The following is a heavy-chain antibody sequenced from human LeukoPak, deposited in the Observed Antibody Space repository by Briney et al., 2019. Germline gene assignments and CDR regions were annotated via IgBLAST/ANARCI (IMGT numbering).Heavy chain of an antibody. J-gene: IGHJ4*02. CDR3: ARGLGRYCSGGSCYGGRRYDY. CDR2: IYYSGNT. V-gene: IGHV4-59*08. Sequence: SETLSLTCTVSGGSITTYYWSWIRQPPGKGLEYFGYIYYSGNTSYNPSLRSRVTISVDTSKNQISLKLSSVTAADTAVYYCARGLGRYCSGGSCYGGRRYDYWGQGTLVTVSS. D-gene: IGHD2-15*01. CDR1: GGSITTYY.